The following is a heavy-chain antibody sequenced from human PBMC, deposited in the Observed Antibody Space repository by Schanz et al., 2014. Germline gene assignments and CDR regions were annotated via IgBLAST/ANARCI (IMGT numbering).Heavy chain of an antibody. V-gene: IGHV3-23*01. J-gene: IGHJ3*02. CDR1: GFAFSSYG. CDR2: IGVDGTTT. CDR3: AKGRFGELSAFDI. D-gene: IGHD3-10*01. Sequence: EVQLLESGGGLVQPGGSLRLSCLASGFAFSSYGMNWLRQAPGKGLEWVSVIGVDGTTTYYADSVKGRFTISRDNSKNTLYLKMNSLRAEDTAVYYCAKGRFGELSAFDIWGQGTMVTVSS.